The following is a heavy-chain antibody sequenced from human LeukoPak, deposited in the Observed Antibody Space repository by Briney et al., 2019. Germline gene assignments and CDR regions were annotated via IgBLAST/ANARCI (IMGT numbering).Heavy chain of an antibody. J-gene: IGHJ4*02. CDR1: EFTISRYW. Sequence: GGSLRLSCAASEFTISRYWMHWVRQAPGKGLVWVSNINNDGSITTYADSVKGRLTISRDNAKNSLYLQMNSLRADDTAVYYCARDATRGGDNDYWGQGTRVIVSS. V-gene: IGHV3-74*01. CDR2: INNDGSIT. D-gene: IGHD2-21*02. CDR3: ARDATRGGDNDY.